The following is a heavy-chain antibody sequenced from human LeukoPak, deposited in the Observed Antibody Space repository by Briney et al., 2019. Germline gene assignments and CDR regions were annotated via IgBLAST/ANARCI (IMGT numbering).Heavy chain of an antibody. CDR3: ARGDNDYGDYHFDY. CDR1: GYTFTSYG. CDR2: ISAYNGNT. Sequence: ASVKVSCKASGYTFTSYGVSWVRQAPGQGLEWMGWISAYNGNTNYAQKLQGRVTMTTDTSTSTAYMELRSLRSDDTAVYYCARGDNDYGDYHFDYWGQGTLVTVSS. J-gene: IGHJ4*02. D-gene: IGHD4-17*01. V-gene: IGHV1-18*01.